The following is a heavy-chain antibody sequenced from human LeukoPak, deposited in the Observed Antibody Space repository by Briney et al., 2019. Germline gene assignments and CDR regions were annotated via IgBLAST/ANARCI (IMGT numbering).Heavy chain of an antibody. J-gene: IGHJ4*02. V-gene: IGHV3-7*01. CDR3: ARDTYRSGWSTDY. CDR2: TNSDGCEI. Sequence: GGSLRLSCEASGFTFSSYWMTWVRQAPGKGLEWVGNTNSDGCEIHYVDSVKGRFTISRDNAKDALFLQMNSLRVEDTAVYYCARDTYRSGWSTDYWGQGTLVTVSS. CDR1: GFTFSSYW. D-gene: IGHD6-19*01.